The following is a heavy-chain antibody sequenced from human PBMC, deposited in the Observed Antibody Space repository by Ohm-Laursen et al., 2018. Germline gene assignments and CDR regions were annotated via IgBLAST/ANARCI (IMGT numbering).Heavy chain of an antibody. CDR1: GGSISSYY. J-gene: IGHJ6*02. Sequence: SETLSLTCTVSGGSISSYYWSWIRQPPGKGLEWIGYIYYSGSTNYNPSLKSRVTISVDTSKNQFSLKLSSVTAADTAVYYCAREMGCSGGSCYPEDYYGMDVWGQGTTVTVSS. V-gene: IGHV4-59*01. D-gene: IGHD2-15*01. CDR3: AREMGCSGGSCYPEDYYGMDV. CDR2: IYYSGST.